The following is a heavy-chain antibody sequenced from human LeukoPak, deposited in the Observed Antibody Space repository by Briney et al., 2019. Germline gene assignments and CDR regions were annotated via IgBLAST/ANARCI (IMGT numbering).Heavy chain of an antibody. CDR3: ARAQSIAVAGTYWFDP. V-gene: IGHV1-69*06. CDR1: GGTFSSYA. D-gene: IGHD6-19*01. Sequence: SSVKVSCKASGGTFSSYAIRWVRQAPAQGREWMGWIIPIFGTANYAQKFQGRVTITADKSTSTAYMELSSLRSEDTAVYYCARAQSIAVAGTYWFDPWGQGTLVTVSS. J-gene: IGHJ5*02. CDR2: IIPIFGTA.